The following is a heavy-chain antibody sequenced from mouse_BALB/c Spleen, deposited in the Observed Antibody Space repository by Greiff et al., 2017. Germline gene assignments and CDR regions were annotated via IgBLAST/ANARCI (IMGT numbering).Heavy chain of an antibody. CDR3: AGGLYALFDY. V-gene: IGHV1S29*02. J-gene: IGHJ2*01. D-gene: IGHD2-3*01. CDR1: GYAFTSYN. Sequence: EVQLQQSGPELVKPGASVKVSCKASGYAFTSYNMYWVKQSHGKSLEWIGYIYPYNGGTGYNQKFKSKATLTVDNSSSTAYMELRSLTSEDSAVYYCAGGLYALFDYWGQGTTLTVSS. CDR2: IYPYNGGT.